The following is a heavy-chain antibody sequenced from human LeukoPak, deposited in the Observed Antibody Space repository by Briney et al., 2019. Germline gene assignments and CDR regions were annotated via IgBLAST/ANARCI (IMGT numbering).Heavy chain of an antibody. CDR2: ISSSGSTR. V-gene: IGHV3-48*03. D-gene: IGHD6-19*01. Sequence: GGSLRLSCAASGFTPRSYEMNWVRQAPGKGLEWVSYISSSGSTRYYADSVKGRFTVSRDNDKNSLYLQMNSLRGEDTAVYYCARGLSTAVAGFDYWGQGSLVTVSS. J-gene: IGHJ4*02. CDR1: GFTPRSYE. CDR3: ARGLSTAVAGFDY.